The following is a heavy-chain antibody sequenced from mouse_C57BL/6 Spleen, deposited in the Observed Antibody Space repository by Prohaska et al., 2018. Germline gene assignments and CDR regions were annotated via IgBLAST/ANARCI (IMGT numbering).Heavy chain of an antibody. CDR1: GYTFTSYW. D-gene: IGHD1-1*01. CDR3: ARTVVANYAMDY. CDR2: IDPSDSYT. Sequence: QLQQPGAELVMPGASVKLSCKASGYTFTSYWMHWVKQRPGQGLEWIGEIDPSDSYTNYNKKFKGKATLTVDKSSSTAYMQLSSLTSEDSAVYYCARTVVANYAMDYWGQGTSVTVSS. J-gene: IGHJ4*01. V-gene: IGHV1-69*01.